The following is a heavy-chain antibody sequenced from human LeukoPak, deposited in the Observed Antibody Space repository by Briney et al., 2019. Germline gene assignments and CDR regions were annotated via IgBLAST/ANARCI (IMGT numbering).Heavy chain of an antibody. CDR1: GGSISSYY. CDR3: AGRVHSSSWSYAFDI. J-gene: IGHJ3*02. V-gene: IGHV4-59*01. D-gene: IGHD6-13*01. CDR2: IYYSGST. Sequence: SETLPLTCTVSGGSISSYYWSWIRQPPGKGLEWIGYIYYSGSTNYNPSLKSRVTISVDTSKNQFSLKLSSVTAADTAVYYCAGRVHSSSWSYAFDIWGQGTMVTVSS.